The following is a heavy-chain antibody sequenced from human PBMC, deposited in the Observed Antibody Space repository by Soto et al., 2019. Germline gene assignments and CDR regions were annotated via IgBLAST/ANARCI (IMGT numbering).Heavy chain of an antibody. V-gene: IGHV6-1*01. CDR1: GDSVSSNSAA. J-gene: IGHJ6*02. CDR2: TYYRSKWYN. Sequence: SQTLSLTCAISGDSVSSNSAAWNWIRQSPSRGLEWLGRTYYRSKWYNDYAVSVKSRITINPDTSKNQFSLQLNSVTPEDTAVYYCARQPLWFGEATPLYGMDVWGQGTTVTVSS. D-gene: IGHD3-10*01. CDR3: ARQPLWFGEATPLYGMDV.